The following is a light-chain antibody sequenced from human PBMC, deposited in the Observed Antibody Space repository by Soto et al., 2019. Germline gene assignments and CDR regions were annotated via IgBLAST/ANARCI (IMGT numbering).Light chain of an antibody. J-gene: IGKJ1*01. V-gene: IGKV3-15*01. CDR3: QQYNNWWT. CDR2: GAS. CDR1: QSVSSN. Sequence: EIVMTQSPATLSVSPGERATLSCRASQSVSSNLAWYQQKPGQAPRLLIYGASTRDTGIPARFSGSGSGTEFTLTISSLQSEYFAVYYCQQYNNWWTFGQGTKVEIK.